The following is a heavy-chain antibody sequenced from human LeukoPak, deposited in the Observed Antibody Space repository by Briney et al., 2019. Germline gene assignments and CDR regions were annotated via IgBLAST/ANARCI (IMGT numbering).Heavy chain of an antibody. Sequence: AAVKVSCKASGGTFSRYAISGGGQAHGQGGEWMGGIIAMFGRANYAQKLQGRGTITADESTSTAYMELSSLRSQDTAVYYCARGSGGDYDFWSGYYIGYYYYMDVWGKGTTVTVSS. J-gene: IGHJ6*03. CDR3: ARGSGGDYDFWSGYYIGYYYYMDV. V-gene: IGHV1-69*01. CDR2: IIAMFGRA. D-gene: IGHD3-3*01. CDR1: GGTFSRYA.